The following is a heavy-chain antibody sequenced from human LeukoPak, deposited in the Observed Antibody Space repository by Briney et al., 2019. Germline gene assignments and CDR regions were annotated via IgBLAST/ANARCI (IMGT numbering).Heavy chain of an antibody. Sequence: SETLSLTCVVYGESFRNFYWSWIRQPPGKGLEWIGDINHSGRSNNKSSLKSRVTISVDTSKNQFSLKLSSVTAADTAVYYCARVSYVWGSYRYRYMDVWGKGTTVTVSS. CDR3: ARVSYVWGSYRYRYMDV. D-gene: IGHD3-16*02. J-gene: IGHJ6*03. CDR1: GESFRNFY. CDR2: INHSGRS. V-gene: IGHV4-34*01.